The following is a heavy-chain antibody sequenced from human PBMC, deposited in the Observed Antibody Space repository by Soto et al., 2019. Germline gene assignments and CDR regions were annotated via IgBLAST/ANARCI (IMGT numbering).Heavy chain of an antibody. CDR3: IGQITIYGFVYIY. J-gene: IGHJ4*02. CDR2: IKSQVDGGTT. D-gene: IGHD3-3*01. CDR1: GFSFTSAW. V-gene: IGHV3-15*07. Sequence: EVQLVESGGDLVEPGGSLRLSCAASGFSFTSAWMNWVRQAPGKGLEWVGRIKSQVDGGTTAFIAPVNDRFTMSRDDAEHTVSLHMSSLMTEDTAVYYCIGQITIYGFVYIYWGQGTLVTVSS.